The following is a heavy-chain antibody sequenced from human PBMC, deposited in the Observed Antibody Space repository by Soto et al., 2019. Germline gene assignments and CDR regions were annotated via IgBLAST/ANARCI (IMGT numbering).Heavy chain of an antibody. Sequence: QVQRVQSGAEVKKPGASVKVSCKASGYTFTSYDINWVRQATGQGLEWMGWMNANSGNTGYAQKFQGRVTMTRTTSISTAYMELSRLRAEDTAVYYCARGPYSRGWGEDYWGQGTLVTVSS. J-gene: IGHJ4*02. CDR1: GYTFTSYD. D-gene: IGHD6-19*01. CDR3: ARGPYSRGWGEDY. CDR2: MNANSGNT. V-gene: IGHV1-8*01.